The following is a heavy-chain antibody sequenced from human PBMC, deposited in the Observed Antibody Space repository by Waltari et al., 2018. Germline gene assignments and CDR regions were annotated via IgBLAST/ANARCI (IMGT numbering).Heavy chain of an antibody. V-gene: IGHV3-43*02. CDR3: AKGGYYFDY. CDR2: ISGDGGST. CDR1: GLTFDEYA. Sequence: EVQLVESGGGVVQPGGSVRLSCASSGLTFDEYALHGCRQAPGKGLEWVSLISGDGGSTYYADSVKGRFTISRDNSKNSLYLQMNSLRTEDTALYYCAKGGYYFDYWGQGTLVTVSS. J-gene: IGHJ4*02. D-gene: IGHD6-25*01.